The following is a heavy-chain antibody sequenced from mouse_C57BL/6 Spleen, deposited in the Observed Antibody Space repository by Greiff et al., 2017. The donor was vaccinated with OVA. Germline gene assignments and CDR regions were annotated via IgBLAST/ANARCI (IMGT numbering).Heavy chain of an antibody. J-gene: IGHJ1*03. D-gene: IGHD2-1*01. Sequence: QVQLKQSGPELVRPGVSVKISCKGSGYTFTDYAMHWVKQSHAKSLEWIGVISTYYGDASYNQKFKDKATMTVDKSSSTAYMELARLTSEDSAVYYCAKDYYGNYEADWYFDVWGTGTTVTVSS. CDR3: AKDYYGNYEADWYFDV. CDR2: ISTYYGDA. CDR1: GYTFTDYA. V-gene: IGHV1-67*01.